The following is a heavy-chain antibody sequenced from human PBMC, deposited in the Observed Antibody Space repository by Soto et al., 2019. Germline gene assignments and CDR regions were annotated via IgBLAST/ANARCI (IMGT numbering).Heavy chain of an antibody. CDR3: ARRSSGWSHNWFDP. CDR1: GGSISSSSYY. D-gene: IGHD6-19*01. Sequence: SETLSLTCTVSGGSISSSSYYWGWIRRPPGKGLEWIGSIYYGGSTYYNPSLKSRVTISVDTSKNQFSLKLSSVTAADTAVYYCARRSSGWSHNWFDPWGQGTLVTVSS. CDR2: IYYGGST. V-gene: IGHV4-39*01. J-gene: IGHJ5*02.